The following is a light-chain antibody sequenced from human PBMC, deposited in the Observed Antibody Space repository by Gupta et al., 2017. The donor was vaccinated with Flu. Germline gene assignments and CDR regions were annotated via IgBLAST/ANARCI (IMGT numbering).Light chain of an antibody. CDR1: SSNIGSNT. CDR2: SNN. CDR3: AAWDDSLNGPV. V-gene: IGLV1-44*01. J-gene: IGLJ3*02. Sequence: QSVLTPPPSASGTPGQGVPISCSGSSSNIGSNTVNWYQQLPGTAPKLLIYSNNQRPSGVPDRFSGSKSGTSASLAISGLQSEDEADYYCAAWDDSLNGPVFGGGTKLTVL.